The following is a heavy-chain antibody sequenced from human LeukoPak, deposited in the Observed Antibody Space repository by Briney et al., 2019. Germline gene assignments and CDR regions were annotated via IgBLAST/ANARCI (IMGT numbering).Heavy chain of an antibody. Sequence: SETLSLTCTVSGYSISSGYYWSWIRQHPGKGLEWIGYIYYRGGTHYNPSLRSRVTMSVDTSENQFSLKLSSVTAADTAVYYCARGGSGSYYKSPWYWGQGTLVTVSS. CDR2: IYYRGGT. CDR3: ARGGSGSYYKSPWY. D-gene: IGHD3-10*01. V-gene: IGHV4-31*03. J-gene: IGHJ4*02. CDR1: GYSISSGYY.